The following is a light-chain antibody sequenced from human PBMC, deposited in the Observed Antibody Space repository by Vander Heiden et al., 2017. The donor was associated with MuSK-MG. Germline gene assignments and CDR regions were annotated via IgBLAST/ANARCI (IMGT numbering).Light chain of an antibody. CDR1: QGISNS. J-gene: IGKJ1*01. CDR2: AAS. CDR3: QQEDSTPWT. V-gene: IGKV1-NL1*01. Sequence: DIQMTQSPSSLSASVGDRVTITCRASQGISNSLAWYQQKPGKAPRLLLYAASRVESGVPSRFSGSGSGTDYTLTISSLQPEDFATYYCQQEDSTPWTFGQGTKVEIK.